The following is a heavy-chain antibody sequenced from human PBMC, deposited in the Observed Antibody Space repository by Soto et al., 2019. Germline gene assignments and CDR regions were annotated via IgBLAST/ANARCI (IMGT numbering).Heavy chain of an antibody. Sequence: QVQLVESGGGVVQPGRSLRLSCAASGFTFSSYAMHWVRQAPGKGLEWVAVISYDGSNKYYADSVKGRFTISRDNSKNTLYLQMNSLRAEDTAVYYCATGVAAAGLAYYYYGMDVW. J-gene: IGHJ6*01. V-gene: IGHV3-30-3*01. CDR2: ISYDGSNK. D-gene: IGHD6-13*01. CDR1: GFTFSSYA. CDR3: ATGVAAAGLAYYYYGMDV.